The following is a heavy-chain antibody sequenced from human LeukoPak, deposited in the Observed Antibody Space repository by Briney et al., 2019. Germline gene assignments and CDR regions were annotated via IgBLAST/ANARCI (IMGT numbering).Heavy chain of an antibody. CDR2: VSGSGSTV. V-gene: IGHV3-48*01. Sequence: PGGSLGLSCAASGFTFSDHIVNWVRQLPGKRLEWVAYVSGSGSTVYYADSVKGRSTISRDNGKSSLYLQMNSLRVEDTALYYCVRQFASWGQGTLVTVSS. CDR1: GFTFSDHI. CDR3: VRQFAS. J-gene: IGHJ4*02.